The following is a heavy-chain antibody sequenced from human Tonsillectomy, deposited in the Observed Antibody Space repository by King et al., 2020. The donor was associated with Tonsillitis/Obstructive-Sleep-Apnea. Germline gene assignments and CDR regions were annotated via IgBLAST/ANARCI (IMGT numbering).Heavy chain of an antibody. J-gene: IGHJ6*02. V-gene: IGHV4-34*01. D-gene: IGHD6-13*01. CDR3: ARGRIIAAAGTVGGYYYYYGMDV. Sequence: VQLQQWGAGLLKPSETLSLTCAVYGGSFSGYYWSWIRQPPGKGLEWIGEINHSGSTNYNPSLKSRVTISVNTSKNQFSLKLSSVTAADTAVYYCARGRIIAAAGTVGGYYYYYGMDVWGQGTTVTVSS. CDR2: INHSGST. CDR1: GGSFSGYY.